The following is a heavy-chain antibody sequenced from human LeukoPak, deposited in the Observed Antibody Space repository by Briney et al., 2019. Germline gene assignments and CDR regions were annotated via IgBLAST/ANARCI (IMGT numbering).Heavy chain of an antibody. D-gene: IGHD5-12*01. CDR2: IYSGGST. J-gene: IGHJ4*02. CDR1: GFTVSSNY. V-gene: IGHV3-53*01. CDR3: ARDASPSAVATLAN. Sequence: GGSLRLSCAASGFTVSSNYMSWVRQAPGKGLEWVSVIYSGGSTYYADSVKGRFTISRDNSKNTLYLQMNSLRAEDTAVYYCARDASPSAVATLANWGQGTLVTVSS.